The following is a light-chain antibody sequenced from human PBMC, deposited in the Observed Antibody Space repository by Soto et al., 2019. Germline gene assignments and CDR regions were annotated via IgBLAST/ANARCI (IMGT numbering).Light chain of an antibody. CDR3: QQYNSYPLT. Sequence: DIQMTQSPSTLSGSVGDRVTITCRASQTISSWLAWYQQKPGKAPKLLIYDASSLESGVPSRFSGSGSGTEFTLTISSLQPDDFATYYCQQYNSYPLTFGPGTKVDIK. CDR1: QTISSW. J-gene: IGKJ3*01. V-gene: IGKV1-5*01. CDR2: DAS.